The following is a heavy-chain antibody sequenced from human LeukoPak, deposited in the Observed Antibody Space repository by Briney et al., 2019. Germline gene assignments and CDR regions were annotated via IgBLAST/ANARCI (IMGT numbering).Heavy chain of an antibody. CDR3: ARDYDSSGYYYYGMDV. CDR2: INPNSGGT. CDR1: GYTFTGYY. D-gene: IGHD3-22*01. J-gene: IGHJ6*02. V-gene: IGHV1-2*04. Sequence: ASVKVSCKASGYTFTGYYMHWVRQAPGQGLEWMGWINPNSGGTNYAQKFQGWVTMTRDTSISTAYMELSRLRSDDTAVYYCARDYDSSGYYYYGMDVWGQGTTVTVSS.